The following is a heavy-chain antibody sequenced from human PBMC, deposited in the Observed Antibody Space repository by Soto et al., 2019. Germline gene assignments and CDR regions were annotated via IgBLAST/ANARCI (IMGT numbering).Heavy chain of an antibody. V-gene: IGHV1-69*01. CDR2: IIPIFGTA. Sequence: QVQLVQSGAEVKKPGSSVKVSCKASGGTLSSYAISWVRQAPGQGLEWMGGIIPIFGTANYAQKFQGTVTINADESTSTAYMELSSLRSEDTAVYYCASESSGSYYDPYYHYGMDVWGQGTTVTVSS. CDR1: GGTLSSYA. CDR3: ASESSGSYYDPYYHYGMDV. D-gene: IGHD3-10*01. J-gene: IGHJ6*02.